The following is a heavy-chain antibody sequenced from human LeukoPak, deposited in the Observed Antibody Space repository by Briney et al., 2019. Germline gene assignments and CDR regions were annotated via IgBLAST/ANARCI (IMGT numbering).Heavy chain of an antibody. J-gene: IGHJ4*02. CDR3: AKKAGSRTDQYPLDY. CDR2: ISGSGGTT. Sequence: PGGSLRLSCAASEFTFSSYSMNWVRQAPGKGLEWVSVISGSGGTTYYADSVKGRFTISRDNSKNTLYLQMSSLRAEDTAVYSCAKKAGSRTDQYPLDYWGQGTLVTVSS. CDR1: EFTFSSYS. D-gene: IGHD2-15*01. V-gene: IGHV3-23*01.